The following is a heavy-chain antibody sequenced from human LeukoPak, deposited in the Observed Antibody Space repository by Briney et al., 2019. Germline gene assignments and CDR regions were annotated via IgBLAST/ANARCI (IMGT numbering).Heavy chain of an antibody. CDR3: AGDYYDSSGPVTYYFDY. CDR2: INPNSGGT. J-gene: IGHJ4*02. Sequence: ASVKVSCKASGYTFTNYGITWVRQAPGQGLEWMGWINPNSGGTNYAQKFQGRVTMTRDTSISTAYMELSRLRSDDTAVYYCAGDYYDSSGPVTYYFDYWGQGTLVTVSS. V-gene: IGHV1-2*02. CDR1: GYTFTNYG. D-gene: IGHD3-22*01.